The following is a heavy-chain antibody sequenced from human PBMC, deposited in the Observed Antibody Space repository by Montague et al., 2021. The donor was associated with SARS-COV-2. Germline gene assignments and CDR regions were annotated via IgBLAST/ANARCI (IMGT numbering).Heavy chain of an antibody. CDR1: GFTVSSNY. V-gene: IGHV3-66*01. Sequence: SLSLSCAASGFTVSSNYMSWVRQAPGKGLEWVSVIYSGGSTYYADSVKGRFTISRDNSKNTLYLQMNSLRAEDTAVYYCARDLGGAAAGNFDYWGQGTLVTVSS. J-gene: IGHJ4*02. CDR2: IYSGGST. CDR3: ARDLGGAAAGNFDY. D-gene: IGHD6-13*01.